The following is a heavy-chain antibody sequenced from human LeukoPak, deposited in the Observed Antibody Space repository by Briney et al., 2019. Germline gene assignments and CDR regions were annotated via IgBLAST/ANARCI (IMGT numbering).Heavy chain of an antibody. CDR2: ISYDGSNK. Sequence: PGRSLRLSCAASGFTFSSFGMHWVRQAPGKGLEWVAVISYDGSNKYYADSVKGRFTISRDNSKNTLYLQMNSLRAEDTAVYYCAKDGGDYGDYGSNDAFDIWGQGTMVTVSS. CDR3: AKDGGDYGDYGSNDAFDI. J-gene: IGHJ3*02. D-gene: IGHD4-17*01. V-gene: IGHV3-30*18. CDR1: GFTFSSFG.